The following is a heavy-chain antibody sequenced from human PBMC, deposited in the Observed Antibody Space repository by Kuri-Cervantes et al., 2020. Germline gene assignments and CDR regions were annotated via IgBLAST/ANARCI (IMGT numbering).Heavy chain of an antibody. CDR3: AREDDYAHFDY. V-gene: IGHV4-34*01. Sequence: GSLRLSCAVYGGSFSGYYWSWIRQPPGKGLEWIGEINHSGSTNYNPSLKSRVTISVDTSKNQFSLKLSSVTAADTAVYYCAREDDYAHFDYWGQGTLVTVSS. D-gene: IGHD4/OR15-4a*01. J-gene: IGHJ4*02. CDR1: GGSFSGYY. CDR2: INHSGST.